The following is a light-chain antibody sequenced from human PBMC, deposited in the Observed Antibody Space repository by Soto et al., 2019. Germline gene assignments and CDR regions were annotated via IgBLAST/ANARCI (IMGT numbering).Light chain of an antibody. V-gene: IGKV3-15*01. Sequence: EIVMTQSPATLSVSPGERVTLSCRASQSISSNLAWDQQKPGQAPSLLIYGTSTRATGIPDRFSGSGSGTEFTLTISSLQSEDFAVYYCQQYNTWSSITFGEGARLEIK. J-gene: IGKJ5*01. CDR3: QQYNTWSSIT. CDR1: QSISSN. CDR2: GTS.